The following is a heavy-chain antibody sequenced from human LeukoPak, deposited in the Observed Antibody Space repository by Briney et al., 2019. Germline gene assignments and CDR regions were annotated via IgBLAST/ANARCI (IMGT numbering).Heavy chain of an antibody. Sequence: GGSLRLSCAASGFTFSTYAMSWVRQAPGKGLEWVSNISGNNGNTYYADSVKGRFTISRDNAKKSLYLQMNILRAEDTAVYYCARNGIVGAGYYFDYWGQGTLVTVSS. V-gene: IGHV3-23*01. CDR1: GFTFSTYA. CDR3: ARNGIVGAGYYFDY. D-gene: IGHD1-26*01. CDR2: ISGNNGNT. J-gene: IGHJ4*02.